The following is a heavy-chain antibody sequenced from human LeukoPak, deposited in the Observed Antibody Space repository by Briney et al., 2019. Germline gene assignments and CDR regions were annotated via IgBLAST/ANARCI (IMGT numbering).Heavy chain of an antibody. Sequence: GGSLRLSCAASGFTFSDYYMSWVRQAPGKGLEWVGRIKSKTDGGTADYAAPVKGRFTISRDDSKNTLYLQMNSLKTEDTAVYYCTTHGNYYRHFDSWGQGTLVTVSS. J-gene: IGHJ4*02. CDR2: IKSKTDGGTA. V-gene: IGHV3-15*01. CDR1: GFTFSDYY. D-gene: IGHD1-26*01. CDR3: TTHGNYYRHFDS.